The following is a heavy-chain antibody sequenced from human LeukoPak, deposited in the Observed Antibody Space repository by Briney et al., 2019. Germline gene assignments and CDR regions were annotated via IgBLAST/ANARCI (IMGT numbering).Heavy chain of an antibody. J-gene: IGHJ5*02. V-gene: IGHV4-59*01. CDR2: IYYTGST. Sequence: PSETLSLTCTVSGGSISTYYWSWIRQPPGKGLEWIGDIYYTGSTSYNPSLKSRVTMSLDASKNQFSLELNSVTPADTAVYYCARGGNYWPQWWFDPWGRGTLVSVSS. D-gene: IGHD1-26*01. CDR1: GGSISTYY. CDR3: ARGGNYWPQWWFDP.